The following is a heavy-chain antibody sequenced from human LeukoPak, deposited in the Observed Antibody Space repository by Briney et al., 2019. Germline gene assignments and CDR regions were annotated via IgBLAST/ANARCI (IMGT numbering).Heavy chain of an antibody. V-gene: IGHV3-66*01. CDR1: GFTVSSNY. J-gene: IGHJ4*02. CDR2: IYSGGST. Sequence: GGSLRLSCAASGFTVSSNYMSWVRQAPGKGLEWVSVIYSGGSTYYADSVKGRFTISRDNSKNTLYLQMNSLRAEDTAVYYCASTLATYYYDSSGYYSYWGQGTLVTVSP. D-gene: IGHD3-22*01. CDR3: ASTLATYYYDSSGYYSY.